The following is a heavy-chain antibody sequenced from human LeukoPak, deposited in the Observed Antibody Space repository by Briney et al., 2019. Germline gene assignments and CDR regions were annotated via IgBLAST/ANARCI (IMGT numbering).Heavy chain of an antibody. V-gene: IGHV5-51*01. CDR2: IYPGDSDT. Sequence: GESLXXSCKGSGYSFTSYWIGWVRQMPGKGLEWMGIIYPGDSDTRYSPSFQGQVTISADKSISTAYLQWSSLKASDTAMYYCARAYYYDSRAYYFDYWGQGTLVTVSS. CDR1: GYSFTSYW. CDR3: ARAYYYDSRAYYFDY. D-gene: IGHD3-22*01. J-gene: IGHJ4*02.